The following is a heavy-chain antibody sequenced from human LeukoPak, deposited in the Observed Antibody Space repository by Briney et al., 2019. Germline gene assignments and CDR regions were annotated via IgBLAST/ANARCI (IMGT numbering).Heavy chain of an antibody. CDR2: IYYSGST. V-gene: IGHV4-39*01. CDR3: ARHGGTRVTLVEVFYFDY. CDR1: GGSISSNGYY. D-gene: IGHD4-11*01. J-gene: IGHJ4*02. Sequence: SETLSLTCSVSGGSISSNGYYWGWIRQPPGKGLEWIGSIYYSGSTFDNPFLKSRVTISMDKSRNQFSLKLSSVTAADTAVYYCARHGGTRVTLVEVFYFDYWGQGTLVTVSS.